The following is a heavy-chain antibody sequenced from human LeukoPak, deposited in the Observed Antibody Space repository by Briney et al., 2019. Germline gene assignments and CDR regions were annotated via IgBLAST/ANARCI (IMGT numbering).Heavy chain of an antibody. Sequence: GASVKVSCKASGYTFTGYYMHWVRQAPGQGLEWMGWINPNSGGTNYAQKFQGRVTMTRDTSISTAYMELSRPRSDDTAVYYCARGGVLKTYCSSTSCYASFDYWGQGTLVTVSS. CDR1: GYTFTGYY. CDR3: ARGGVLKTYCSSTSCYASFDY. J-gene: IGHJ4*02. CDR2: INPNSGGT. D-gene: IGHD2-2*01. V-gene: IGHV1-2*02.